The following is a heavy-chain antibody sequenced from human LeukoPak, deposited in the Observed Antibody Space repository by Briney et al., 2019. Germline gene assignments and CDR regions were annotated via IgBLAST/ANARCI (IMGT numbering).Heavy chain of an antibody. CDR3: ATLYDILTGYPSRVDY. Sequence: GGSLRLSPAPPGFTSSSYAMHSVCQAPRRGLEWVAVISYDGSNKYYADSVKGRFTIYRDNSKNTLYLKMNSLRAEDTAVYYCATLYDILTGYPSRVDYWGQGTLVTVSS. CDR1: GFTSSSYA. D-gene: IGHD3-9*01. J-gene: IGHJ4*02. CDR2: ISYDGSNK. V-gene: IGHV3-30-3*01.